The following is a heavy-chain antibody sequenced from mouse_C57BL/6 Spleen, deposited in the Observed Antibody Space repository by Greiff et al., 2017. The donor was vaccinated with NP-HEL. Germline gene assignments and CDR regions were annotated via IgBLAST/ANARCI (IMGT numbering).Heavy chain of an antibody. CDR1: GFSLTSYG. CDR3: ARNGAGSTRYFDV. J-gene: IGHJ1*03. D-gene: IGHD1-1*01. CDR2: IWSGGST. Sequence: QVQLKESGPGLVQPSQSLSISCTVSGFSLTSYGVHWVRQSPGKGLEWLGVIWSGGSTDYNAAFISRLSISKDNSKSQVFFKMNSLQADDTAIYYCARNGAGSTRYFDVWGTGTTVTVSS. V-gene: IGHV2-2*01.